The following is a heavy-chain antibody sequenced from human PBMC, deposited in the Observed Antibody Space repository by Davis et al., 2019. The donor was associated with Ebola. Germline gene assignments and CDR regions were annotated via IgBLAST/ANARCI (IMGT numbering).Heavy chain of an antibody. D-gene: IGHD3-16*01. CDR3: PPPGGADDAFDI. CDR2: ISGSGGST. J-gene: IGHJ3*02. Sequence: PGGSLRLSCAASGFTFSSYAMSWVRQAPGKGLEWVSAISGSGGSTYYADSVKGRFTISRDNSKNTLYLQMNSLRAEDTAVYYCPPPGGADDAFDIWGQGTMVTVSS. CDR1: GFTFSSYA. V-gene: IGHV3-23*01.